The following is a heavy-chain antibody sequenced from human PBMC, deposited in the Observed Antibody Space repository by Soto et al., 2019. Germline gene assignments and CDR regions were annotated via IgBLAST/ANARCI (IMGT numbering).Heavy chain of an antibody. J-gene: IGHJ6*02. CDR3: AKVMAVAATGYYYYYGMDV. D-gene: IGHD6-19*01. V-gene: IGHV3-23*01. CDR1: RFTFTNYA. Sequence: GGSLRLSCAASRFTFTNYAMSWVRQAPRKGLEWVSTVSSSGGSTFYADSVKGRFTISRDNPKNTLYLQMSSLTAEDTAVYFCAKVMAVAATGYYYYYGMDVWGQGTTVTVSS. CDR2: VSSSGGST.